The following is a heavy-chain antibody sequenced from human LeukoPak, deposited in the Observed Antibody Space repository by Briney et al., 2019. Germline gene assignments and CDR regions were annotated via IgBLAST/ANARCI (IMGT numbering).Heavy chain of an antibody. V-gene: IGHV3-7*03. CDR3: AKDGALIGLFDY. CDR1: GFTFSNYW. D-gene: IGHD2-21*01. CDR2: IKQDGSEK. J-gene: IGHJ4*02. Sequence: GGSLRLSCEGSGFTFSNYWMGWVRQAPGKGLQWVANIKQDGSEKYYVDPVKGRFTISRDNAKNSLYLQMNSLRAEDTAVYYCAKDGALIGLFDYWGQGTLVTVSS.